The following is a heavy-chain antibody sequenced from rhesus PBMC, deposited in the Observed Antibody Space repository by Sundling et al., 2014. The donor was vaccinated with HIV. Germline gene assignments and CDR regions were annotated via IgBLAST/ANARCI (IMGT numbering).Heavy chain of an antibody. CDR3: AREEWQLYVDY. V-gene: IGHV4-80*01. D-gene: IGHD1-44*02. Sequence: QVQLQESGPGLVKPSETLSLTCTVSVASISSYWWNWIRQSPGKGLEWIGEINGNSGSTNYNPSLKSRVTISRDTSKNQFSLRLSSVTAADTAVYYCAREEWQLYVDYWGQGVLVTVSS. CDR1: VASISSYW. J-gene: IGHJ4*01. CDR2: INGNSGST.